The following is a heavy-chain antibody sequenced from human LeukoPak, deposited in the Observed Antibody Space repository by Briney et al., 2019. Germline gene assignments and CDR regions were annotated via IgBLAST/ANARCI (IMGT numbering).Heavy chain of an antibody. CDR2: ISWNSGSI. J-gene: IGHJ4*02. CDR1: GFTFDDYA. Sequence: GGSLRLSCAASGFTFDDYAMHWVRQAPGKGLEWVSGISWNSGSIGYADSVKGRFTISRDNAKNSLYLQMNSLRAEDTALYYCAKDKNYYDSSAHFDYWGQGTLVTVSS. CDR3: AKDKNYYDSSAHFDY. D-gene: IGHD3-22*01. V-gene: IGHV3-9*01.